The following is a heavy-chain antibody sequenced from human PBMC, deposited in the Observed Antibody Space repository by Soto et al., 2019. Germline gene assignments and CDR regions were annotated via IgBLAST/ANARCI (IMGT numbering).Heavy chain of an antibody. Sequence: GGSLRLSCAASGFTFSNYWMSWVRQAPGKGLEWVATVRQDGSEKYYVDSVKGRFTISRDNATDSLYLQMNSLRAEDTAVYNCAREIGNTNYEYWLEDWGQGTTVTVSS. CDR2: VRQDGSEK. V-gene: IGHV3-7*03. J-gene: IGHJ6*02. CDR1: GFTFSNYW. D-gene: IGHD3-3*01. CDR3: AREIGNTNYEYWLED.